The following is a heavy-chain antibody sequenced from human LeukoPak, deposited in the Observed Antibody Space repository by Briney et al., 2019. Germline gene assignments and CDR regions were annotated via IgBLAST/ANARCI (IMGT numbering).Heavy chain of an antibody. D-gene: IGHD6-13*01. CDR3: TRRYSSSQYNWFDP. CDR1: GFTFSGSA. V-gene: IGHV3-73*01. J-gene: IGHJ5*02. CDR2: IRSKANSYAT. Sequence: GGSLRLSCAASGFTFSGSAMHWVRQASEKGLEWVGRIRSKANSYATAYAASVKGRFTISRDDSKNTAYLQMNSLKTENTAVYYCTRRYSSSQYNWFDPWGQGTLVTVSS.